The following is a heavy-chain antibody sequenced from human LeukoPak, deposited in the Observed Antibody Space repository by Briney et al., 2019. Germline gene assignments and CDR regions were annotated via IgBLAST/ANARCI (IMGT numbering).Heavy chain of an antibody. CDR2: IYHSGST. V-gene: IGHV4-30-2*01. CDR3: ARGVYSGSPDY. CDR1: GGSISSGGYS. D-gene: IGHD1-26*01. J-gene: IGHJ4*02. Sequence: SETLSLTCAVSGGSISSGGYSWSWIRQPPGKGLEWIGYIYHSGSTYYNPSLKSRVTISVDRSKNQFSLKLSSVTAADTAVYYCARGVYSGSPDYWGQGTLVTVSS.